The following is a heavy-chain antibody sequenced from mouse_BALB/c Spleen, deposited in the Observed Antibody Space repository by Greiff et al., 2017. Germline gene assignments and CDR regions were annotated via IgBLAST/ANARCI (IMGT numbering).Heavy chain of an antibody. CDR1: GYTFTSYT. CDR3: ARSPLGMDY. J-gene: IGHJ4*01. CDR2: INPSSGYT. V-gene: IGHV1-4*01. Sequence: LVESGAELARPGASVKMSCKASGYTFTSYTMHWVKQRPGQGLEWIGYINPSSGYTNYNQKFKDKATLTADKSSSTAYMQLSSLTSEDSAVYYCARSPLGMDYWGQGTSVTVSS. D-gene: IGHD3-3*01.